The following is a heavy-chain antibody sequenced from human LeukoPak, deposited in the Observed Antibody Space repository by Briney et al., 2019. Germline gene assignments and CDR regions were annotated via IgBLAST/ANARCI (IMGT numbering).Heavy chain of an antibody. Sequence: SGGSLRLSCAASGFTFSDFGMSWVRQAPGKGLEWVSTISDGGSITYYADSVKGRFTISRDNAKNSLYLQMNSLRAEDTAVYYCARGAMYGYCSGGSCSTSGVFDYWGQGTLVTVSS. V-gene: IGHV3-23*01. D-gene: IGHD2-15*01. J-gene: IGHJ4*02. CDR1: GFTFSDFG. CDR3: ARGAMYGYCSGGSCSTSGVFDY. CDR2: ISDGGSIT.